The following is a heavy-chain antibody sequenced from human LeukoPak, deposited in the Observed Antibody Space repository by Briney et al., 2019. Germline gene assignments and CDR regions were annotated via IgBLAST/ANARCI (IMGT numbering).Heavy chain of an antibody. CDR1: GGSISSYY. Sequence: SETLSLTCTVSGGSISSYYWSWIRQPPGKGLEWIGYIYYSGSTYYNPSLKSRVTISVDTSKNQFSLKLSSVTAADTAVYYCAAQWLAGTDWFDPWGQGTLVTVSS. CDR3: AAQWLAGTDWFDP. D-gene: IGHD6-19*01. CDR2: IYYSGST. J-gene: IGHJ5*02. V-gene: IGHV4-59*04.